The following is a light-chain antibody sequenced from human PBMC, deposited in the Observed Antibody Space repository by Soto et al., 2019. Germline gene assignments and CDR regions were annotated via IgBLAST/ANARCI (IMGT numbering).Light chain of an antibody. V-gene: IGLV2-11*01. CDR1: SSDVGADDF. Sequence: QSALTQPRSVSGSPGQSVTVSCTGTSSDVGADDFVSWYQQHPGKAPKLVIFDVNKRPSGVPDRFSGSRSGNTASLSISGLRAEDEADYYRCSYPDNYTLYVFGTGTKLTVL. J-gene: IGLJ1*01. CDR2: DVN. CDR3: CSYPDNYTLYV.